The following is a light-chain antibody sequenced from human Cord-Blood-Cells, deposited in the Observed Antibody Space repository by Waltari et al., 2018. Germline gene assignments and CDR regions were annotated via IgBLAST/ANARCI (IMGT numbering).Light chain of an antibody. V-gene: IGLV2-23*02. J-gene: IGLJ3*02. Sequence: QSALTQPASVSGSPGQSITISCTGTSSDVGSYNLASWYQQHPGKAPKLMFYEVSKRPAGVSNRFSGSKSGNSASLTISGLQAEDEADYYCCSYAGSSTWVFGGGTKLTVL. CDR2: EVS. CDR1: SSDVGSYNL. CDR3: CSYAGSSTWV.